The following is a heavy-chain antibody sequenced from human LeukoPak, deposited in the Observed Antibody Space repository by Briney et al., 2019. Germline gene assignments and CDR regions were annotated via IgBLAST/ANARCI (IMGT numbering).Heavy chain of an antibody. D-gene: IGHD5-24*01. CDR3: ARGMARVNWFGP. V-gene: IGHV4-34*01. J-gene: IGHJ5*02. Sequence: SETLSLTCAVYGGSFSGYYWSWIRQPPGKGLEWIGEINHSGSTNYNPSLKSRVTISVDTSKNQFSLKLSSVTAADTAVYYCARGMARVNWFGPWGQGTLVTVSS. CDR1: GGSFSGYY. CDR2: INHSGST.